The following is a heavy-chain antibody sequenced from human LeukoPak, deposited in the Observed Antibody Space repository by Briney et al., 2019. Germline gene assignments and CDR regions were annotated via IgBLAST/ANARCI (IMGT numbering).Heavy chain of an antibody. V-gene: IGHV1-18*01. CDR2: ISAYNGNT. CDR1: VYTFTTYG. Sequence: ASVTVSSMHSVYTFTTYGLSWVRPAPGQGLGWMGWISAYNGNTNYAQKLQGRVTITTDTSTSTAYMELRSLRSDDTDVYYCARDQDTDVWGKGTTVTLS. CDR3: ARDQDTDV. J-gene: IGHJ6*03.